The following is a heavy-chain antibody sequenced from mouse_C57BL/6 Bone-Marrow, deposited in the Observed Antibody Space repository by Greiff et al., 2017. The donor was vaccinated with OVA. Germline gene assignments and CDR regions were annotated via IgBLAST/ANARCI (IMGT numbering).Heavy chain of an antibody. D-gene: IGHD1-1*01. CDR1: GYTFTSYW. V-gene: IGHV1-61*01. Sequence: QVQLKQPGAELVRPGSSVKLSCKASGYTFTSYWMDWVKQRPGQGLEWIGNIYPSDSETHYNQKFKDKATLTVDKSSSTAYMQLSSLTSEDSAVYYCARSYGSSYVGAYWGQGTLVTVSA. CDR2: IYPSDSET. CDR3: ARSYGSSYVGAY. J-gene: IGHJ3*01.